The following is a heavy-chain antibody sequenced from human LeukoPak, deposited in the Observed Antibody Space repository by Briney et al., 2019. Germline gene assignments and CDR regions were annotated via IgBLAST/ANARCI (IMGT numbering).Heavy chain of an antibody. CDR2: ISGSGGST. D-gene: IGHD5-18*01. CDR1: GFTCSSYA. CDR3: SKDRRGYSCGYDFDY. V-gene: IGHV3-23*01. Sequence: GGSLRLSCAASGFTCSSYAMSCVRQAPGKGLEWVSAISGSGGSTYYADSVKGRFTISRDNSKNTLYLQMNSLRAEDTAVYYCSKDRRGYSCGYDFDYWGQGTLVTVSS. J-gene: IGHJ4*02.